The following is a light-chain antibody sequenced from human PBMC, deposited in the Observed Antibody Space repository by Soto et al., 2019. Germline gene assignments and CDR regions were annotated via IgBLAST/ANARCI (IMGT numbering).Light chain of an antibody. Sequence: QSVLTQPASVSGSPGQSITISCPGTSSDVGSYNLVSWYQQHPGKAPKLMIYEGSKRPSGVSNRFSASKSGNTASLTISWLQAEDEADYYCCSYAGSSTFVFGTGTKVTVL. CDR3: CSYAGSSTFV. CDR2: EGS. V-gene: IGLV2-23*01. CDR1: SSDVGSYNL. J-gene: IGLJ1*01.